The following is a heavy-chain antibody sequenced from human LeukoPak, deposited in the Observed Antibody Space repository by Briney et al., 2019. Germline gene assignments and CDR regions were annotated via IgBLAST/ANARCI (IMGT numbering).Heavy chain of an antibody. J-gene: IGHJ4*02. Sequence: PSETLSLTCTVSGGSISSSSYHWGWIRQPPGKGLEWIGSIYYTGTTYYNPSLKSRVTISVDTSKNQFSLKVSSVTAADTAVYYCAPTYSYTSVGYDYWGQGTQVTVSS. CDR2: IYYTGTT. CDR3: APTYSYTSVGYDY. D-gene: IGHD5-18*01. CDR1: GGSISSSSYH. V-gene: IGHV4-39*01.